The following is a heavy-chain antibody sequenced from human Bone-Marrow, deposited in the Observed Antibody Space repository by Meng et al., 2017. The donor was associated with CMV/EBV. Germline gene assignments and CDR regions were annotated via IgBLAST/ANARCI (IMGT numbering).Heavy chain of an antibody. CDR3: ARGGSITIFGVAARTGWFDP. V-gene: IGHV4-31*03. Sequence: SETLSLTCTVSGGSISSGGYYWSWIRQHPGKGLEWIGYIYYSGSTYYNPSLKSRVTISVDTSKNQFSLKLSSVTAADTAVYYCARGGSITIFGVAARTGWFDPWGQGTLVTVSS. D-gene: IGHD3-3*01. CDR2: IYYSGST. J-gene: IGHJ5*02. CDR1: GGSISSGGYY.